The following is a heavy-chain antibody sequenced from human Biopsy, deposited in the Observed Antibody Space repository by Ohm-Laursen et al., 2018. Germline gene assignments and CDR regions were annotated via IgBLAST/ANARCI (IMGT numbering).Heavy chain of an antibody. CDR2: IHHSGST. D-gene: IGHD2-15*01. V-gene: IGHV4-4*09. Sequence: TLSLTCTVSGVSITAYYWSWTRQPPGKGLECIGNIHHSGSTNYNPSLKSRLTISVDTSKNQFSLKLSSVTAADTAVYYCARMDCSGGSCHYYSYGMDVWGQGTTVTVSS. CDR3: ARMDCSGGSCHYYSYGMDV. CDR1: GVSITAYY. J-gene: IGHJ6*02.